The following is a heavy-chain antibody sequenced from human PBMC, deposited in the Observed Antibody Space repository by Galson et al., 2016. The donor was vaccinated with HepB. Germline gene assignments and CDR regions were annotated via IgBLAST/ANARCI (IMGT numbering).Heavy chain of an antibody. V-gene: IGHV1-8*01. CDR3: ARAAGAGVTSTTYYFDY. CDR2: INPNTGNT. Sequence: WVRQATGQGLEWMGWINPNTGNTGYAQKFQGRLTMTRSASMDTAYMELSSLESEDTAVYFCARAAGAGVTSTTYYFDYWGQGTLVTVSS. J-gene: IGHJ4*02. D-gene: IGHD4-11*01.